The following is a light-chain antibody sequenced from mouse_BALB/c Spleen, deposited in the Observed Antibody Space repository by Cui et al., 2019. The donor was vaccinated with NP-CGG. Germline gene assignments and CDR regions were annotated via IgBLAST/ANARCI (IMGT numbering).Light chain of an antibody. CDR3: ALWYSNHWV. CDR2: GTN. J-gene: IGLJ1*01. CDR1: TGAVTTSNY. Sequence: QAVVTQASALTTSPGETVTLTCRSSTGAVTTSNYANWVQEKPDHLFPGLIGGTNNRAPGVPARFSGSLIGDKAALTITGAQTEDEAIYFCALWYSNHWVFGGGTKLTVL. V-gene: IGLV1*01.